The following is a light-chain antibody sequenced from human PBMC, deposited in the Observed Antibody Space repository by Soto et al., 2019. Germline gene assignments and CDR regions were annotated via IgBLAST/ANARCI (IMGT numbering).Light chain of an antibody. CDR2: EVS. CDR1: RSDVGGYNY. CDR3: SSYTSSSTYV. V-gene: IGLV2-14*01. J-gene: IGLJ1*01. Sequence: QSALTQPASVSGSPGQSITISCTGTRSDVGGYNYVSWYQQHPGKAPKLMIYEVSNRPSGVSKRFSGSKSGNAASLTISGLQAEDEADYYCSSYTSSSTYVFGTGTKLTFL.